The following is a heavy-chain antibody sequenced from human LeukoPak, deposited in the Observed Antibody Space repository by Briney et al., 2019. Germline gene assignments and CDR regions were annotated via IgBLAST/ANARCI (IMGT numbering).Heavy chain of an antibody. J-gene: IGHJ5*02. Sequence: SETLSLTCTVSGGSISSYYWSWIRQPPGKGLEWIGYINYSGSAGYNPSLKSRVTMSVDTSKNQFSLKLNSVTAADTAIYYCARRKGSGGYKDWFDPWGQGTLVTVSS. V-gene: IGHV4-59*08. CDR3: ARRKGSGGYKDWFDP. CDR2: INYSGSA. CDR1: GGSISSYY. D-gene: IGHD6-19*01.